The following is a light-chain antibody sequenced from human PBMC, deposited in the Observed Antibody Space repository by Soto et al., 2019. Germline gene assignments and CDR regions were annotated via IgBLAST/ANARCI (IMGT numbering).Light chain of an antibody. Sequence: QSVLTQPASVSGSPGQSITIFCTGTSSDVGSYNLVSWYQHHPGKAPQLMIFVVSKRPSGVSNRFSGSKSGNTASLTISGLQAEDEADYYCCSYAGDNYVFGAGTKVTVL. V-gene: IGLV2-23*02. CDR2: VVS. CDR1: SSDVGSYNL. CDR3: CSYAGDNYV. J-gene: IGLJ1*01.